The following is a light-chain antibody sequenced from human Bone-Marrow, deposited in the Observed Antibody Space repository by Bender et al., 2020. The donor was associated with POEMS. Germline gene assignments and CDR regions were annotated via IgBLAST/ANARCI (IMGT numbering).Light chain of an antibody. CDR2: EDT. CDR1: NTDLGPHSG. J-gene: IGLJ1*01. CDR3: SSYDATTTLFV. Sequence: QSALTQPASVSESPGQSITVSCTGDNTDLGPHSGVSWYQQHPGRVPKVMIYEDTKRPSGVSDRFSASRSGRTASLTISGLQAEDEADYYCSSYDATTTLFVFGSGTKVSVL. V-gene: IGLV2-23*02.